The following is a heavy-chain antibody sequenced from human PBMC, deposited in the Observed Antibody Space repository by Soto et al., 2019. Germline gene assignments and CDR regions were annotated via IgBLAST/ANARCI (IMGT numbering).Heavy chain of an antibody. CDR2: IIPIFGTA. J-gene: IGHJ6*02. Sequence: SVKVSCKASGGTFSSYSISWVRQAPGQGLEWMGGIIPIFGTANYAQKFQGRVTITADESTSTAYMELSSLRSEDTAVYYCARTDSSGYSYYYYYGMDVWGQGTTVTVSS. V-gene: IGHV1-69*13. CDR3: ARTDSSGYSYYYYYGMDV. D-gene: IGHD3-22*01. CDR1: GGTFSSYS.